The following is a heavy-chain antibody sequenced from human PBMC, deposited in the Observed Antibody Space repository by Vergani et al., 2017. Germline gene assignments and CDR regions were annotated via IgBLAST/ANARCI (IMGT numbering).Heavy chain of an antibody. Sequence: QVQLQESGPGLVKPSQTLSLTCTVSGGSISSGGYYWSWIRQHPGKGLEWIGYIYYSGSTYYNPSLTGRVTISVDTSKNQFSLKLSSVTAADTAVYYCARDTLAAAGTDAFDIWGQGTMVTVSS. D-gene: IGHD6-13*01. CDR2: IYYSGST. CDR3: ARDTLAAAGTDAFDI. V-gene: IGHV4-31*03. J-gene: IGHJ3*02. CDR1: GGSISSGGYY.